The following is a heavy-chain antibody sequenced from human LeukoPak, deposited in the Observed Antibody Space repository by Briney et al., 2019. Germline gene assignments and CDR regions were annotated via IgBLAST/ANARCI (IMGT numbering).Heavy chain of an antibody. CDR2: ITGSGGST. CDR1: GFTFSSYA. Sequence: PGGSLRLSCAASGFTFSSYAMHWVRQAPGKGLEWVSAITGSGGSTYYADSVKGRFTISRDNSKNTLYLQMNSLRAEDTAVYYCAKWGDYDVLTGYYVSDYWGQGTLVTVSS. CDR3: AKWGDYDVLTGYYVSDY. D-gene: IGHD3-9*01. V-gene: IGHV3-23*01. J-gene: IGHJ4*02.